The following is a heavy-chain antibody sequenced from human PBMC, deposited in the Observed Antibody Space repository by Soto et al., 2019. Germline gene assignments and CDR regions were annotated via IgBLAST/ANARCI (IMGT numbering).Heavy chain of an antibody. Sequence: PSETLSLTCAVSGGSISSGGYSWSWIRQPPGKGLEWIGYMYHSGSTYYNPSLKSRVTISIDRSKNQFSLKLSSATAADTAVYYCARLNPIAAAFDYWGQGTLVTVSS. V-gene: IGHV4-30-2*01. D-gene: IGHD6-13*01. CDR1: GGSISSGGYS. J-gene: IGHJ4*02. CDR3: ARLNPIAAAFDY. CDR2: MYHSGST.